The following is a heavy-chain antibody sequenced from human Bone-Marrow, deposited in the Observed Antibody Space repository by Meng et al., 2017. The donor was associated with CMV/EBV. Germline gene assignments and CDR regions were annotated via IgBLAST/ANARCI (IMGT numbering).Heavy chain of an antibody. V-gene: IGHV3-23*01. D-gene: IGHD3-3*01. Sequence: MGWVRQAPGKGLEWVSAISGSGGSTYYAASVKGRFTISRDNSKNTLYLQMNSLRAEDTAVYYCAKGIDYDFWSVKNWFDPWGQGTLVTVSS. CDR2: ISGSGGST. J-gene: IGHJ5*02. CDR3: AKGIDYDFWSVKNWFDP.